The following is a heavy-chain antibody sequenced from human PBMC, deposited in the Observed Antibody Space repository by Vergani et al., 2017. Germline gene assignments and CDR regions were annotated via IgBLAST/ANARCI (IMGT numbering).Heavy chain of an antibody. J-gene: IGHJ4*02. V-gene: IGHV3-30-3*01. CDR1: GFTFSSYA. D-gene: IGHD3-22*01. Sequence: QVQLVESGGGVVQPGRSLRLSCAASGFTFSSYAMPWVRQAPGKGLEWVAVISYDGSNKYYADSVKGRFTISRDNSKNTLYLQMNSLRAEDTAVYYCARDDSSGYYLDYFDYWGQGTLVTVSS. CDR2: ISYDGSNK. CDR3: ARDDSSGYYLDYFDY.